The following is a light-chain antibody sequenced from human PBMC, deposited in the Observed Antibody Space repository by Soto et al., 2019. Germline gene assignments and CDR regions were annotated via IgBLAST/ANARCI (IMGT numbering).Light chain of an antibody. J-gene: IGKJ1*01. V-gene: IGKV1-5*01. CDR2: HAS. CDR3: HQYDTYS. Sequence: EIPMTQSPSTLPSFVGDRANIXCRASQNISDRLAWYRQTAGPAPKPLIYHASTLVSGVPSRFSGSASGTECPLTISSLQPDDFATDFCHQYDTYSFGQGTKVDIK. CDR1: QNISDR.